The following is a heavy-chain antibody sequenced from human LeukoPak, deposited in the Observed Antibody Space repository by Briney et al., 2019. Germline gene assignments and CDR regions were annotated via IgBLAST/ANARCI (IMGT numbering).Heavy chain of an antibody. CDR3: ARDRGWLQGGFNWFDP. CDR1: GGSFSGYY. CDR2: INHSGST. V-gene: IGHV4-34*01. J-gene: IGHJ5*02. Sequence: SETLSLTCAVYGGSFSGYYWSWIRQPPGKGLEWIGEINHSGSTNYNPSLKSRVTISVDTSKNQFSLKLSSVTAADTAMYYCARDRGWLQGGFNWFDPWGQGTLVTVSS. D-gene: IGHD5-24*01.